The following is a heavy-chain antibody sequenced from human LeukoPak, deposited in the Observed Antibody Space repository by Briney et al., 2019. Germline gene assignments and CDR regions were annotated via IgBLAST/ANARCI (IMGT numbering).Heavy chain of an antibody. J-gene: IGHJ4*02. D-gene: IGHD3-3*01. CDR3: ARIDDFWSGSD. V-gene: IGHV4-34*01. Sequence: PSETLSLTCAVYGGSFSGYYWSWIRQPPGKGLEWIGEINHSGSTNYNPSLKSRVTMSVDTSKNQFSLKLSSVTAADTAVYYCARIDDFWSGSDWGQGTLVTVSS. CDR1: GGSFSGYY. CDR2: INHSGST.